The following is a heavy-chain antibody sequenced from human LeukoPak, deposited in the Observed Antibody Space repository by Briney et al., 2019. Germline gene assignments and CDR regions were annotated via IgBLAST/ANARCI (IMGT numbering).Heavy chain of an antibody. V-gene: IGHV3-30*18. J-gene: IGHJ4*02. CDR2: ISYDGSNK. CDR3: AKDRTYGWLQYTEGGDY. D-gene: IGHD5-24*01. CDR1: GFTFSSYG. Sequence: PGGSLRLSCAASGFTFSSYGMHWVRQAPGKGLEWVAVISYDGSNKYYADSVKGRFTISRDNSKNTLYLQMNSLRAEDTAVYYCAKDRTYGWLQYTEGGDYWGQGTLVTVSS.